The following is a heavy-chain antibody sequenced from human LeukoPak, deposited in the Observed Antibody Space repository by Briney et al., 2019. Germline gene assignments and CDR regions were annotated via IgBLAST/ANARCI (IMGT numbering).Heavy chain of an antibody. V-gene: IGHV3-30*18. CDR3: AKSFYFGSGRSYYYYGMDV. CDR1: GFTFKNYV. D-gene: IGHD3-10*01. J-gene: IGHJ6*01. CDR2: IAYDGSK. Sequence: GGSLRLSCEVSGFTFKNYVMHWVRQAPGKGLEWVAVIAYDGSKFYSDIVKGRLSISRDNSKNTLYLQMNSLRPEDTAVYYRAKSFYFGSGRSYYYYGMDVWGQGTTVTVSS.